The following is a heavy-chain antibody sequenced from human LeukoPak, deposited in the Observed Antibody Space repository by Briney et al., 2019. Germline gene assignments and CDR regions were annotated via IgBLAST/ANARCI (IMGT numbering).Heavy chain of an antibody. Sequence: PGGSLRLSCAASGFTFDDYGMSWVRQAPGKGLEWVSGINWNGGSTGYADSVKGRFTISRDNAKNSMYLQMNSLGAEDTALYYCARDAMVREIAEAYDYWGQGTLVTVSS. D-gene: IGHD3-10*01. CDR2: INWNGGST. CDR1: GFTFDDYG. CDR3: ARDAMVREIAEAYDY. V-gene: IGHV3-20*04. J-gene: IGHJ4*02.